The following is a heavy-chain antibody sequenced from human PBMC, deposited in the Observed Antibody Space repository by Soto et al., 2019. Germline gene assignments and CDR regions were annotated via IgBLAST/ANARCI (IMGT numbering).Heavy chain of an antibody. J-gene: IGHJ4*02. D-gene: IGHD3-3*01. Sequence: VQLVESGGGVVQPGRSLRLSCAASGFTFSSYGMHWVRQAPGKGLEWVAVISYDGSNKYYADSVKGRFTISRDNSKNTLYLQMNSLRAEDTAVYYCAKDEGSYYDFWSGPLDYWGQGTLVTVSS. V-gene: IGHV3-30*18. CDR1: GFTFSSYG. CDR3: AKDEGSYYDFWSGPLDY. CDR2: ISYDGSNK.